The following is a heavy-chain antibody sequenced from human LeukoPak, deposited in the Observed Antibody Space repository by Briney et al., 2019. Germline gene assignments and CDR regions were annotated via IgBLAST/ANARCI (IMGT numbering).Heavy chain of an antibody. J-gene: IGHJ5*02. Sequence: PSETLSLTCTVSGGSISSGGYYWSWIRQHPGKGLEWIGYIYYSGSTYYNPSLKSRVTISVDTSKNQFSLKLSSVTAADTAVYYCARVGCSSTSCLLKNNWFDPWGQGTLVTVSS. D-gene: IGHD2-2*01. CDR1: GGSISSGGYY. V-gene: IGHV4-31*03. CDR3: ARVGCSSTSCLLKNNWFDP. CDR2: IYYSGST.